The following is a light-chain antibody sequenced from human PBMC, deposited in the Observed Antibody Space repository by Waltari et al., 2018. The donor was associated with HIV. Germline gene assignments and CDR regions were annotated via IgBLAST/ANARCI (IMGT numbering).Light chain of an antibody. V-gene: IGLV2-23*02. Sequence: SALTQPASVSASPGQSITIPCPGTRRDVGRYTLFSWYQQHPDQPPKLLIFEVTKRPSGVSNRFSGSKSGNTASLTITGLQAEDEADYYCCSYAGRFTGVFGGGTKLTVL. CDR1: RRDVGRYTL. CDR2: EVT. J-gene: IGLJ3*02. CDR3: CSYAGRFTGV.